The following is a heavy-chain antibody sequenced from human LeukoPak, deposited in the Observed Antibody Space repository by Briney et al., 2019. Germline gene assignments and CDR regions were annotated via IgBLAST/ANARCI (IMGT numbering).Heavy chain of an antibody. V-gene: IGHV3-21*01. J-gene: IGHJ4*02. CDR2: ISSSSCYI. D-gene: IGHD3-22*01. Sequence: GGSLRLSCAASGFTFSSYSMNWVRQAPGKGLEWVSSISSSSCYIYYADSVKGRFTISRDNAKNSLYLQMNSLIAEDTAVYYCARDYPVSVYYYESSGYYDYWGQGTLVTVSS. CDR3: ARDYPVSVYYYESSGYYDY. CDR1: GFTFSSYS.